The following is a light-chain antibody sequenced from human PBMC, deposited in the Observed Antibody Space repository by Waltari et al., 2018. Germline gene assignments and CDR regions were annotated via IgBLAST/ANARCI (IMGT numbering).Light chain of an antibody. Sequence: LSCRACQTVSPSLAWFKQKPGQAPRLLIYDASNRAPGIPARFSGSGSGTDFSLTISSLEPEDFAVYYCLQRSLWPWTFGQGTKVAVK. CDR1: QTVSPS. V-gene: IGKV3-11*01. J-gene: IGKJ1*01. CDR3: LQRSLWPWT. CDR2: DAS.